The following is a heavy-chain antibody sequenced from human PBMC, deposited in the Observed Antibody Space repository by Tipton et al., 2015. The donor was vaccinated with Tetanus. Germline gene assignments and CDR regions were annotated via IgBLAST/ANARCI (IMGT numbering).Heavy chain of an antibody. V-gene: IGHV4-4*02. CDR2: IFHDGTT. D-gene: IGHD2-2*01. CDR3: ASHLGSCTSTSCQPFAC. Sequence: TLSLTCAVSGVSISTSDWWSWVRQPPGKGLEWIGEIFHDGTTNYNPSLKSRVTISVDKSKSQFSLKWTSVTAADTAVYYCASHLGSCTSTSCQPFACWGQGTLVTVSS. J-gene: IGHJ4*02. CDR1: GVSISTSDW.